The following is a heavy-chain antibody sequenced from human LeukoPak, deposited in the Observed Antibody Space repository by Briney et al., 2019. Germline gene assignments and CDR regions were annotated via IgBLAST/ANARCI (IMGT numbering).Heavy chain of an antibody. D-gene: IGHD4-17*01. J-gene: IGHJ4*02. Sequence: GGSLRLSCVASEFNARYTYTTWVRQAPGKGLEWISVIYRGGYTDYADSVKGRFTISSDNPKRTLYLQMNSLSAEDTATYYCAIGSTVFHARRWGQGTRVTVSS. CDR3: AIGSTVFHARR. CDR2: IYRGGYT. V-gene: IGHV3-53*01. CDR1: EFNARYTY.